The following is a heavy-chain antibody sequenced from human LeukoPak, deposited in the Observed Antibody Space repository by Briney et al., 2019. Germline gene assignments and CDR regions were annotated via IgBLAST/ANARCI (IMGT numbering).Heavy chain of an antibody. V-gene: IGHV4-4*02. D-gene: IGHD4-17*01. CDR2: IYHSGNT. CDR3: ARVTVTTGFAD. CDR1: GGSISSSNW. Sequence: SETLSLTCAVSGGSISSSNWWSWVRQPPGKGLEWIEQIYHSGNTNHDPSLKSRVTISVDKSKNQFSLKLSCVPAAHTAVYYCARVTVTTGFADWGQGTLVSVSS. J-gene: IGHJ5*02.